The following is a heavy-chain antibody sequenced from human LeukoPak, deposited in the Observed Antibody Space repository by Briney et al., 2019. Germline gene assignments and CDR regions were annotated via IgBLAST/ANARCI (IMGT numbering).Heavy chain of an antibody. CDR2: IYYSGST. V-gene: IGHV4-59*01. J-gene: IGHJ5*02. CDR1: GGSISSYY. CDR3: ARDHGYLEGSNWFDP. D-gene: IGHD3-10*01. Sequence: PSETLSLTCTVSGGSISSYYWSWIRQPPGKGLEWIGYIYYSGSTNYNPSLKSRVTISVDTSKNQFSLKLSSVTAADTAVYYCARDHGYLEGSNWFDPWGQGTLVTVSS.